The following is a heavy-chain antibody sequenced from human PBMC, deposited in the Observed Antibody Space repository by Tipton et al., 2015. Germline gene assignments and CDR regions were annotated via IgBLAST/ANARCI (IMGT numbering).Heavy chain of an antibody. CDR3: ARVKVATMLYYFDY. CDR1: GGSISSGKYY. CDR2: IYYSGYT. D-gene: IGHD5-12*01. Sequence: TLSLTCTVSGGSISSGKYYWSWIRQHPGKGLEWIGYIYYSGYTYYNPSLKSRVTISVDTSKSQFSLKLTSVTAADTAVYYCARVKVATMLYYFDYWGQGTLVTVSS. J-gene: IGHJ4*02. V-gene: IGHV4-31*03.